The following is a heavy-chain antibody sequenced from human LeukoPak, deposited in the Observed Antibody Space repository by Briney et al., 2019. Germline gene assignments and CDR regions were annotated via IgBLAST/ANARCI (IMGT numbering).Heavy chain of an antibody. J-gene: IGHJ4*02. CDR2: ISGSGGST. CDR3: ARGKWEPLDY. CDR1: GFTFSSYG. Sequence: GGTLRLSCAASGFTFSSYGMSWVRQAPGKGLEWVSAISGSGGSTYYADSVKGRFTISRDNAKNSLYLQMNSLRAEDTAVYYCARGKWEPLDYWGQGTLVTVSS. V-gene: IGHV3-23*01. D-gene: IGHD1-26*01.